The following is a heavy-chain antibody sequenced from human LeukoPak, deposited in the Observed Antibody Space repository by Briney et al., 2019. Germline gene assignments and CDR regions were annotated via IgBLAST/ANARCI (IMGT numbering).Heavy chain of an antibody. CDR3: AREGVAAAGTGFDY. Sequence: SETLSLTCTVSGGSISSGGYYWSWIRQHPGKGLEWIGYIYYSGSTYYNPSLKSRVTISVDTSKNQFSLKLSSVTAADTAVYYCAREGVAAAGTGFDYWGQGTLVTVSS. V-gene: IGHV4-31*03. CDR1: GGSISSGGYY. CDR2: IYYSGST. J-gene: IGHJ4*02. D-gene: IGHD6-13*01.